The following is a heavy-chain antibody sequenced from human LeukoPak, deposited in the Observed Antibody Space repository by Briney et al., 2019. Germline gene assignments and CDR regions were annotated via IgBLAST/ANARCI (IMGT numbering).Heavy chain of an antibody. J-gene: IGHJ6*02. D-gene: IGHD3-3*01. V-gene: IGHV4-59*08. Sequence: SETLSLTRTVSGGFISSYYWSWIRQPPGKGLEWIGYIYYSGSTNYNPSLKSRVTISVDTSKNQFSLKLSSVTAADTAVYYCARHGTHDFWSGYPYYYYGMDVWGQGTTVTASS. CDR1: GGFISSYY. CDR3: ARHGTHDFWSGYPYYYYGMDV. CDR2: IYYSGST.